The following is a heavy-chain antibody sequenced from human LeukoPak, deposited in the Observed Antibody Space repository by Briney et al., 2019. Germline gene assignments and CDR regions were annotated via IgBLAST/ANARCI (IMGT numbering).Heavy chain of an antibody. J-gene: IGHJ4*02. CDR3: ARHRDGYHIDY. Sequence: SETLSLTCTVSGGSISSYYWSWLRQPPGKGLEWIGYIYYSGSTNCNPSLKSRVTISVDTSKNQFSLKLSSVASEDTAVYYCARHRDGYHIDYWGQGALVTVSS. D-gene: IGHD5-24*01. CDR2: IYYSGST. V-gene: IGHV4-59*08. CDR1: GGSISSYY.